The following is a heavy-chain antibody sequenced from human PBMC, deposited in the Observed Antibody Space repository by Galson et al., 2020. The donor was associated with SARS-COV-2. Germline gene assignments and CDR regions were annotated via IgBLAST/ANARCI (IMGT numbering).Heavy chain of an antibody. D-gene: IGHD3-3*01. J-gene: IGHJ4*02. CDR2: IYYTGRT. V-gene: IGHV4-61*01. CDR3: ARDSWDDFWSGFAN. Sequence: SETLSLTCSISGGLVNDGSIYWSWIRQAPGNGLEWIGYIYYTGRTAYNPSLSSRVTISLDTPKNQFSLSLSSVVAADTAVYYCARDSWDDFWSGFANWGQGSLVIVS. CDR1: GGLVNDGSIY.